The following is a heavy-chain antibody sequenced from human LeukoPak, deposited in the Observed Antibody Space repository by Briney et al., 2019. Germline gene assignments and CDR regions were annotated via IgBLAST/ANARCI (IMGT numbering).Heavy chain of an antibody. D-gene: IGHD3-3*01. CDR1: GFTFSSYA. J-gene: IGHJ6*02. V-gene: IGHV3-30-3*01. Sequence: GGSLRLSCGASGFTFSSYAMHWVRQAPGKGLEWVAAISYDGSNKYYADSLKGRFTISRDNSKNTLYLQMNSLRAEDTAVYYCARDERFLEWLYYYYGMDVWGQGTTVTVSS. CDR3: ARDERFLEWLYYYYGMDV. CDR2: ISYDGSNK.